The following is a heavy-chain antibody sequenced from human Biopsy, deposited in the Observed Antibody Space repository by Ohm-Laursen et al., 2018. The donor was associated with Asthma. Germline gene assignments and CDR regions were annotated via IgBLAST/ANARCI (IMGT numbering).Heavy chain of an antibody. Sequence: GTLSLTCGLSSGSGGYMRSGNYYWGWIRQPPGKGLEWIGCIYYSGTTYYTPSLESRATVSTDTSKNQFSLERTSVTAADTAVYYCVRGSSSWHHGPFHYYYGLDVWGQGTTATVSS. V-gene: IGHV4-39*01. D-gene: IGHD6-13*01. CDR2: IYYSGTT. CDR1: SGSGGYMRSGNYY. CDR3: VRGSSSWHHGPFHYYYGLDV. J-gene: IGHJ6*02.